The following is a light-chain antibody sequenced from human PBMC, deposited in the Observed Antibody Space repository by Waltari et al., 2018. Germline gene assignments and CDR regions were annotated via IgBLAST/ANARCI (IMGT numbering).Light chain of an antibody. CDR1: QTINDW. V-gene: IGKV1-5*03. Sequence: DIQMTQSPSTLSASIGDRVTITCRASQTINDWLAWYQQKPGRAPKLLIYKASDLESGFPSRFSVSRSGTEFTLTISSLQPDDFATYYCQQYSSFPLIFGPGTRVEIK. J-gene: IGKJ3*01. CDR3: QQYSSFPLI. CDR2: KAS.